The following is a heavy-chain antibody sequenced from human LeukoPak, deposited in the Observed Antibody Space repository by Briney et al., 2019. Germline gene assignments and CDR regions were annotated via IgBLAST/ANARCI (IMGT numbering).Heavy chain of an antibody. J-gene: IGHJ4*02. CDR1: GFTFSSYG. D-gene: IGHD3-22*01. Sequence: GGSLRLSCAASGFTFSSYGMRWVRQAPGKGLEWVAIIWFDGNNKYYADSVKGRFTISRDTSKNTLYLQMNSMRAEDTAVYYCARASFYDSSGYYRSYYFDYWGQGTLVTVSS. V-gene: IGHV3-33*01. CDR2: IWFDGNNK. CDR3: ARASFYDSSGYYRSYYFDY.